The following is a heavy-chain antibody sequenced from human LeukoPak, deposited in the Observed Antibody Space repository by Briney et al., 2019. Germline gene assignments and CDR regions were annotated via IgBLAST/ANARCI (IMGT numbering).Heavy chain of an antibody. CDR1: GASISSYY. CDR2: IFTSGST. D-gene: IGHD4-23*01. J-gene: IGHJ4*02. Sequence: SETLSLTCTVSGASISSYYWSWIRQPAGKGLEWIGRIFTSGSTNYNPSLKSRVTISVDTSKKQFSLKLTSVTAADTAVYYCARYDGGNSSGYPLFDYWGQGTLVTVSS. V-gene: IGHV4-4*07. CDR3: ARYDGGNSSGYPLFDY.